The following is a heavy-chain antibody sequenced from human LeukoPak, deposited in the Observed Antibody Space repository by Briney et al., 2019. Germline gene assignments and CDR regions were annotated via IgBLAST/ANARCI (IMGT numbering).Heavy chain of an antibody. J-gene: IGHJ4*02. Sequence: GGSLRLSCAASGFTFNAYAIHWVRQAPGKGLEWVSLIKGDGVTTDYANSVKGRFTISRDNAKNSLYLQMNSLRAEDTAVYYCASNDYGDYWGQGTLVTVSS. CDR1: GFTFNAYA. CDR3: ASNDYGDY. V-gene: IGHV3-43*02. D-gene: IGHD2-8*01. CDR2: IKGDGVTT.